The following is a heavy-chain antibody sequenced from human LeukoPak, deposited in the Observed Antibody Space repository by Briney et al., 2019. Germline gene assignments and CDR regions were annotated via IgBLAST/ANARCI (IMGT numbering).Heavy chain of an antibody. J-gene: IGHJ4*02. CDR1: GGSITNYY. V-gene: IGHV4-59*08. CDR2: IHYRGNT. CDR3: ARHTPKGAAEVMDF. D-gene: IGHD6-25*01. Sequence: PSETLSLTCTVSGGSITNYYWNWIRQPPGKGLEWIGYIHYRGNTNYNPSLNSRVTISMDTSKNQFSLRLSSVTAADTAVYYCARHTPKGAAEVMDFWGQGTLVTVSS.